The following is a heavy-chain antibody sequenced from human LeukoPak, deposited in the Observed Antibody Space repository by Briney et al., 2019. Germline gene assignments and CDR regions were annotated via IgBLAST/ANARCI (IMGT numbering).Heavy chain of an antibody. CDR3: ARLYDSSGLTFDY. Sequence: GESLKISCKGSGYSFTSYWIGWVGQMPGKGLEWMGIIYPGDSATRYSPSFQGQVTISADKSISTAYLQWSSLKASDTAMYYCARLYDSSGLTFDYWGQGTLVTVSS. J-gene: IGHJ4*02. D-gene: IGHD3-22*01. CDR2: IYPGDSAT. CDR1: GYSFTSYW. V-gene: IGHV5-51*01.